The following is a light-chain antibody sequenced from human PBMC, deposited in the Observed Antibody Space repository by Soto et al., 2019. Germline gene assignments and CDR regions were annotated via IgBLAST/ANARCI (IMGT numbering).Light chain of an antibody. J-gene: IGLJ1*01. CDR3: CSYAGIYTLYV. Sequence: QSALTQPPSASGSPGQSVTISCTGTSSDVGGYNFVSWYQQHPGKAPKLLLYDVSERPSGVPDRFSGSKSGNTASLTISGLQAEDEADYYCCSYAGIYTLYVFGTGTKLTVL. V-gene: IGLV2-11*01. CDR2: DVS. CDR1: SSDVGGYNF.